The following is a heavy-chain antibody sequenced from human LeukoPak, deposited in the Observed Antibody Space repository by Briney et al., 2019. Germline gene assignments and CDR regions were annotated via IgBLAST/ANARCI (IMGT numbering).Heavy chain of an antibody. J-gene: IGHJ4*02. Sequence: GGSLRLSCVASGFTFSSYSMNWVRQAPGKGLEWVSYITSSRSIIYYADSVKGRFTISRDNAKNSLYLQMNSLRAEDAAVYYCARGPGEQPAGSFDYWGQGTLVTVSS. D-gene: IGHD3-10*01. CDR1: GFTFSSYS. CDR3: ARGPGEQPAGSFDY. V-gene: IGHV3-48*01. CDR2: ITSSRSII.